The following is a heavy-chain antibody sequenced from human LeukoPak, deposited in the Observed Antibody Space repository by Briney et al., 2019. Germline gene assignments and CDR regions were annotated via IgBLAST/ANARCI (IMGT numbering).Heavy chain of an antibody. J-gene: IGHJ6*03. Sequence: LGASVKVSCKASGGTFSGYVINWVRQAPGQGLEWMGGIIPIFGTTNYAQKFQDRLTITADESTGLAFMELSSLRSEDTAVYYCARRGDCISSTCYNHYYYYFVDLWGKGTTVTVSS. CDR2: IIPIFGTT. V-gene: IGHV1-69*13. D-gene: IGHD2-2*01. CDR1: GGTFSGYV. CDR3: ARRGDCISSTCYNHYYYYFVDL.